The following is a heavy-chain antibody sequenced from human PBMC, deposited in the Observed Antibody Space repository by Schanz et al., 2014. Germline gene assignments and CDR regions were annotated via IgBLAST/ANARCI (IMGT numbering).Heavy chain of an antibody. CDR2: INQDGSEK. D-gene: IGHD6-19*01. CDR3: AKDHPSSGWPAFDV. J-gene: IGHJ4*02. V-gene: IGHV3-7*03. Sequence: EVQLVESGGGLVQPGGSLRLSCAASGFTFSSYCINWVRQAPGKGLEWVANINQDGSEKYYVDSVKGRFSISRDNGETSVYLQMNSLRADDSAIYYCAKDHPSSGWPAFDVWGQGTLVTVSA. CDR1: GFTFSSYC.